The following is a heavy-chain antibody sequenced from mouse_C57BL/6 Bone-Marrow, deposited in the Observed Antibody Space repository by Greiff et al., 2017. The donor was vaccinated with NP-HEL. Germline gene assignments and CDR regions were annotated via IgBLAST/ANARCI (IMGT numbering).Heavy chain of an antibody. CDR1: GFTFSDYY. CDR2: INYDGSST. D-gene: IGHD2-2*01. J-gene: IGHJ4*01. V-gene: IGHV5-16*01. CDR3: ARDQGLRRGDYYAMDY. Sequence: DVMLVESEGGLVQPGSSMKLSCTASGFTFSDYYMAWVRQVPEKGLEWVANINYDGSSTYYLDSLKSRFIISRDNAKNILYLQMSSLKSEDTATYYCARDQGLRRGDYYAMDYWGQGTSVTVSS.